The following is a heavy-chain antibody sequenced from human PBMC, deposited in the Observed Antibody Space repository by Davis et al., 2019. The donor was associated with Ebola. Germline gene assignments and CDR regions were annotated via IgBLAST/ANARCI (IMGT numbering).Heavy chain of an antibody. CDR1: GGSFSGYY. CDR2: IYYSGST. CDR3: ARGNTVFGVAHDN. V-gene: IGHV4-59*01. J-gene: IGHJ4*02. Sequence: SETLSLTCAVYGGSFSGYYWSCIRQPPGKGLQWIGYIYYSGSTNYNPSLKSRVTISVDTSKNQFSLKLSSVTAADTAVYYCARGNTVFGVAHDNWGQGTLVTVSS. D-gene: IGHD3-3*01.